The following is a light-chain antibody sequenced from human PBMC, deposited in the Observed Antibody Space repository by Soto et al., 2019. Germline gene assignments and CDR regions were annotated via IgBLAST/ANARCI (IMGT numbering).Light chain of an antibody. CDR3: QEYGSSRT. CDR1: QSFTSGY. J-gene: IGKJ1*01. V-gene: IGKV3-20*01. Sequence: EIVLTQSPGTLSLSPGERATLSCRASQSFTSGYLAWYQQKPGQAPRLLIYAASNRATGIPDRFSGSGSGTDFTLTISRLEPDDVAVYYCQEYGSSRTFGQGTKV. CDR2: AAS.